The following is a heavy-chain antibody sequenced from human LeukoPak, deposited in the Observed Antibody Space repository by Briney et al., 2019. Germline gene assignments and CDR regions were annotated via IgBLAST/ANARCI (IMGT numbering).Heavy chain of an antibody. D-gene: IGHD6-19*01. Sequence: RASVKVSCKASGYTFTSYGISWVRQAPGQGLEWMGWISAYNGNTNYAQKLQGRVTMTTDTSTSTAYMELRSLRSDDTAVYYCARCSSGWYLDAFDIWGQGTMVTVSS. CDR1: GYTFTSYG. CDR2: ISAYNGNT. CDR3: ARCSSGWYLDAFDI. V-gene: IGHV1-18*01. J-gene: IGHJ3*02.